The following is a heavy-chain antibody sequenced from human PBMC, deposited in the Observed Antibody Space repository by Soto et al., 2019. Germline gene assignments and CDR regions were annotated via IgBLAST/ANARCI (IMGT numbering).Heavy chain of an antibody. D-gene: IGHD4-4*01. Sequence: SETLSLTCTVSGGSISSYYCIFIRHPPVKGLEWIVYIYYSGSTNYNPSLKSRVTISVDTSKNQFSLKLSSVTAADTAVYYCATLLATTRAFDYWGQGTLVTVSS. J-gene: IGHJ4*02. CDR2: IYYSGST. CDR1: GGSISSYY. CDR3: ATLLATTRAFDY. V-gene: IGHV4-59*01.